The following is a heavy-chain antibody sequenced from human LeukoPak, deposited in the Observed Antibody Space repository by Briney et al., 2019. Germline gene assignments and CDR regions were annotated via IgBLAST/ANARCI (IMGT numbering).Heavy chain of an antibody. V-gene: IGHV3-48*03. D-gene: IGHD3-22*01. Sequence: GGSLRLSCAASGFTFSSYEMNWVRQAPGKGLEWVSYISSSGSTIYYADSVKGRFTISRDNAKNSLYLQMNSLRAEDTAVYYCARMYYYDSSGYYSRSYYYYYMDVWGKGTTVTISS. J-gene: IGHJ6*03. CDR1: GFTFSSYE. CDR3: ARMYYYDSSGYYSRSYYYYYMDV. CDR2: ISSSGSTI.